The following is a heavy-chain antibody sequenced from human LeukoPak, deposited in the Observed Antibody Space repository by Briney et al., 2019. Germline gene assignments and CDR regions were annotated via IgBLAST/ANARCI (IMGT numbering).Heavy chain of an antibody. V-gene: IGHV3-7*01. CDR2: IRQDGSQK. D-gene: IGHD4-17*01. Sequence: PGGSLRLSCVASGFTFSSYWMSWVRQAPGKGLEWVATIRQDGSQKYYVDSVKGRFTISRDNAKDSLYLQMSSLRAEDTAVYYCATDDNYGDSYYFDYWGQGTLVTVSS. J-gene: IGHJ4*02. CDR1: GFTFSSYW. CDR3: ATDDNYGDSYYFDY.